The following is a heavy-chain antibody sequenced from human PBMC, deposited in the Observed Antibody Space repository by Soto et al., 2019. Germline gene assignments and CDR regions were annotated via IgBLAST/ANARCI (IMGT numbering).Heavy chain of an antibody. CDR1: GFTFSDYY. CDR3: AGQYSSSSVEF. J-gene: IGHJ4*02. V-gene: IGHV3-11*01. D-gene: IGHD6-6*01. Sequence: GGSLRLSCAASGFTFSDYYMNWIRQAPGKGLEWVSYISSGAITIYYADSVKGRFTISRDNAKNSLYLQMNSLRAEDTAVYYCAGQYSSSSVEFWGQGTLVTVSS. CDR2: ISSGAITI.